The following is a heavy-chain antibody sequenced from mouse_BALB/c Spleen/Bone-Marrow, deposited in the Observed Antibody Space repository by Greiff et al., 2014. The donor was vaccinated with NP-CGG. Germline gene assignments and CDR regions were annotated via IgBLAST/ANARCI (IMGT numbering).Heavy chain of an antibody. CDR3: ARDYYGFSYGFAC. Sequence: EVQLVESGPELVKPGASMKISCKASGYSFTGYTMNWVKQSHGKNLEWIGLINPYNGGTNYNQKFKGKATLTVDKSSSTAYMELLSLTSEDSAVYYCARDYYGFSYGFACWGQGTLVTVSA. D-gene: IGHD1-1*01. CDR1: GYSFTGYT. CDR2: INPYNGGT. V-gene: IGHV1-18*01. J-gene: IGHJ3*01.